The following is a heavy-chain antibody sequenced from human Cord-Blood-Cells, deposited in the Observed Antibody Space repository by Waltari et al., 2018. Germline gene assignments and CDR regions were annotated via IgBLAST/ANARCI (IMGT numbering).Heavy chain of an antibody. CDR1: GFTFSSSS. J-gene: IGHJ4*02. CDR3: ARGDNSGYDY. Sequence: EVQLVESGGGLVKPGGSLRLSWAASGFTFSSSSMNWVRQAPGKGLEWVSSISSSSSYIYYADSVKGRFTISRDNAKNSLYLQMNSLRAEDTAVYYCARGDNSGYDYWGQGTLVTVSS. D-gene: IGHD5-12*01. V-gene: IGHV3-21*01. CDR2: ISSSSSYI.